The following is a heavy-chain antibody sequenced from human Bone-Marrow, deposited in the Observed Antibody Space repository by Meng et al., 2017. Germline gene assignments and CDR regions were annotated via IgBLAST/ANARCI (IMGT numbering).Heavy chain of an antibody. CDR1: GFTFSSYA. CDR2: ISYDGSNK. CDR3: ARVRLRGSYEGAFDI. J-gene: IGHJ3*02. V-gene: IGHV3-30*04. D-gene: IGHD1-26*01. Sequence: GESLKISCAASGFTFSSYAMHWVRQAPGKGLEWVAVISYDGSNKYYADSVKGRFTISRDNSKNTLYLQMNSLRAEDTAVYYCARVRLRGSYEGAFDIWGQGIMVTVSS.